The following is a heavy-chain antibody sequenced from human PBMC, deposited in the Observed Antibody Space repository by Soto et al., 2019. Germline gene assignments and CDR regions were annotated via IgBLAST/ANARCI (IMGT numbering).Heavy chain of an antibody. V-gene: IGHV3-33*01. Sequence: QVQLVESGGGVVQPGRSLRLSCAASGFTFSSYGMHWDRQAPGKGLEWVAGIWYDGSNKYYADSVKGRFTISRDNSKNTLYLQMNSLRAADTAVYYCARVESYYYDSSGHYYYYGMDVWGQGTTVTVSS. CDR1: GFTFSSYG. CDR3: ARVESYYYDSSGHYYYYGMDV. J-gene: IGHJ6*02. D-gene: IGHD3-22*01. CDR2: IWYDGSNK.